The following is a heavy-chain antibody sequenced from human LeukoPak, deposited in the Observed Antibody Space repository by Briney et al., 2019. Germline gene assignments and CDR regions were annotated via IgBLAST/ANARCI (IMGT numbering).Heavy chain of an antibody. CDR3: AKPQPSHLISSGFFFRFPFDS. CDR2: ISWNSNNI. CDR1: GFKFNAYA. J-gene: IGHJ4*02. D-gene: IGHD3-22*01. Sequence: PGGSLRLSCATSGFKFNAYAMHWVRQVPGKGLEWVSGISWNSNNIAYADSVQGRFTISRDNAKNSLYLQMNSLRPEDTALYYCAKPQPSHLISSGFFFRFPFDSWGQGTLVTVSS. V-gene: IGHV3-9*01.